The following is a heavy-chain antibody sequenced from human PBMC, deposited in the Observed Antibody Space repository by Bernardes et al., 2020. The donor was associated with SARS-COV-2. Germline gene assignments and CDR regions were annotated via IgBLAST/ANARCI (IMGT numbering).Heavy chain of an antibody. Sequence: GGSLRLSCAASGFTFSSYSMNWVRQAPGKGLEWVSSISSSSSYIYYADSVKGRFTISRDNAKNSLYLQMNSLRAEDTAVYYCARGDYDYVWGTFQAPTLDAFDIWGQGTMVTVSS. V-gene: IGHV3-21*01. J-gene: IGHJ3*02. CDR2: ISSSSSYI. CDR3: ARGDYDYVWGTFQAPTLDAFDI. D-gene: IGHD3-16*01. CDR1: GFTFSSYS.